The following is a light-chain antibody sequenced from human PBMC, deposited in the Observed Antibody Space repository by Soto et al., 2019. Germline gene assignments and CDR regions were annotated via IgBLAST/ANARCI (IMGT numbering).Light chain of an antibody. V-gene: IGKV3-15*01. Sequence: EIVMTQSPATLSVSPGERATLSCRASQSISSNLAWYQQKPGQAPRLLMFRTSSRATGFPARFSGSGSGTEFNLTISSLQSGDFGVYYCQQYNNWTRATFGGGTKVDVK. CDR1: QSISSN. J-gene: IGKJ4*01. CDR3: QQYNNWTRAT. CDR2: RTS.